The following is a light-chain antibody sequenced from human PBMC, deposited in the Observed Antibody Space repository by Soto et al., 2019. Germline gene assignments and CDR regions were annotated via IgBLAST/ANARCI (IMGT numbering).Light chain of an antibody. CDR3: QHYNSFPWT. CDR2: KAS. V-gene: IGKV1-5*03. CDR1: QSIINW. J-gene: IGKJ1*01. Sequence: DIQMTQSPPTLSASVGDRVTITCRASQSIINWLGWYQQKPGKAPKLLIDKASSLESGVPSRFSGSGSGTDFTLTINRLQHDDFETYYCQHYNSFPWTLGQGTKVDIK.